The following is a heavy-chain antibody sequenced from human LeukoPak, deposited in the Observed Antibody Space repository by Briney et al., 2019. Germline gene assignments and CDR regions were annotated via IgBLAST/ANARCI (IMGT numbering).Heavy chain of an antibody. J-gene: IGHJ4*02. CDR3: ARDSFGPVLI. Sequence: SETLSLTCTVSGGSISSYYWSWIRQPPGKGLEWIGYIYYSGSANYNPSLKSRVTISVDTSQNHFALKLSSVTAADRAVDDCARDSFGPVLIWGQRPLVTVSS. CDR1: GGSISSYY. CDR2: IYYSGSA. V-gene: IGHV4-59*01. D-gene: IGHD3-10*01.